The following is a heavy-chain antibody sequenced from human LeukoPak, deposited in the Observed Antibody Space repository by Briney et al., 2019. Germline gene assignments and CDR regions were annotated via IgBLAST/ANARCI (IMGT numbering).Heavy chain of an antibody. D-gene: IGHD3-22*01. CDR1: GFTFSSYA. J-gene: IGHJ3*02. V-gene: IGHV3-23*01. CDR2: ISGSGGST. CDR3: AKVCSGYYIDGFDM. Sequence: PGGSLRLSCAASGFTFSSYAMSWVRQAPGKGLEWVSAISGSGGSTYYADSVKGRFTSTSDNSKNTPYLQMNSLRAEDTGVYYCAKVCSGYYIDGFDMWGQGTMVSV.